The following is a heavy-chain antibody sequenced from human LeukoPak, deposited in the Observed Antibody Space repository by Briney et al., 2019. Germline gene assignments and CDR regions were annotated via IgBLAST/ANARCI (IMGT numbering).Heavy chain of an antibody. J-gene: IGHJ4*02. Sequence: PSETLSLTCTVSGGSISSSSYYWGWIRQPPGKGLEWIGTIYYSGSTYYNPSLKSRVTISVDTSQNHFYLKLISVTAADTAVYYCARDRSYCSGGSCSYYFDYWGQGTLVTVSS. CDR2: IYYSGST. CDR1: GGSISSSSYY. V-gene: IGHV4-39*02. CDR3: ARDRSYCSGGSCSYYFDY. D-gene: IGHD2-15*01.